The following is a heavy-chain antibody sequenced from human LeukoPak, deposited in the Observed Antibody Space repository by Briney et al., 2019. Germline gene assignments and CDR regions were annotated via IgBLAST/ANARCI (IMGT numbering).Heavy chain of an antibody. CDR2: ITPIFGTA. CDR3: AREGPENDAYCGGDCYSSLRYYYGMDV. V-gene: IGHV1-69*13. CDR1: GGTFSSYA. Sequence: SVKVSCKASGGTFSSYAISWVRQAPGQGLEWMGGITPIFGTANYAQKFQGRVTITADESTSTAYMELSSLRSEDTAVYYCAREGPENDAYCGGDCYSSLRYYYGMDVWGQGTTVTVSS. J-gene: IGHJ6*02. D-gene: IGHD2-21*02.